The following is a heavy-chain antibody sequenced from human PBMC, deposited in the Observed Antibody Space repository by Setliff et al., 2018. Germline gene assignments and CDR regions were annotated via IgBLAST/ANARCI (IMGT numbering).Heavy chain of an antibody. CDR3: ARDRLTSARYWTSDY. CDR2: IWHDGGNK. CDR1: GFTFSTYR. J-gene: IGHJ4*02. D-gene: IGHD2-8*02. Sequence: PGGSLRLSCAASGFTFSTYRMHWVRQAPGKGLEWVAVIWHDGGNKYHADSVKGRFTISRDNAKNSVFLDMNSLRVDDTATYYCARDRLTSARYWTSDYWGQGTLVTVSS. V-gene: IGHV3-33*08.